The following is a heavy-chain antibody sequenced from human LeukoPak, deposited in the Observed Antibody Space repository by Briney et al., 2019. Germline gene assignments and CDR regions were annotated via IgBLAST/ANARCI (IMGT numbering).Heavy chain of an antibody. Sequence: PGGSLRLSCAASGFTFNRNAISWVPQAPGKGLEWVSTIGGSGDKTIYADSFKGRFTISRDNPKNMAHLHLNRLRAEDTALYYCVRRGDASSGWGDHDFWGQGALVTVSS. V-gene: IGHV3-23*01. CDR2: IGGSGDKT. CDR3: VRRGDASSGWGDHDF. CDR1: GFTFNRNA. J-gene: IGHJ4*02. D-gene: IGHD6-19*01.